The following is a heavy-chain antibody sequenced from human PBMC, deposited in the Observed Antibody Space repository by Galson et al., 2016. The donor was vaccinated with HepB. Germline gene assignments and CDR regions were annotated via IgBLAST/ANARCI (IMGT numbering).Heavy chain of an antibody. CDR2: ISYDGSNK. CDR3: AKHTYIYASATFSGFDS. J-gene: IGHJ4*02. V-gene: IGHV3-30*18. D-gene: IGHD5-18*01. Sequence: LRLSCASSKFRFSAYGMHWVRQAPGKGLEWVAVISYDGSNKYYADSVKGRFTISRDNSKNTLHLQMDGLKAEDTAIYYCAKHTYIYASATFSGFDSWGQGTLVTVSS. CDR1: KFRFSAYG.